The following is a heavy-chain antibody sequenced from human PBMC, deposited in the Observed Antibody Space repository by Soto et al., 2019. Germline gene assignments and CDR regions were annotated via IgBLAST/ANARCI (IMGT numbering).Heavy chain of an antibody. V-gene: IGHV4-34*01. CDR3: ARHKKGPLSYGSVRGAFDY. CDR1: GGSFSGYY. D-gene: IGHD3-10*01. Sequence: SETLSLTCAVYGGSFSGYYWSWIRQPPGKGLEWIGEINHSGSTNYNPSLKSRVTISVDTSKNQFSLKLSSVTAADTAVYYCARHKKGPLSYGSVRGAFDYWGQGTLVTVSS. J-gene: IGHJ4*02. CDR2: INHSGST.